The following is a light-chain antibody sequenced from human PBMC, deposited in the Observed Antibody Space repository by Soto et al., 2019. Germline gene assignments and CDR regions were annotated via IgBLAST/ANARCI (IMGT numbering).Light chain of an antibody. CDR2: LAT. CDR1: QTVSTF. V-gene: IGKV1-39*01. J-gene: IGKJ5*01. Sequence: DLQMTQAPSSLTAAIGDRVTITCRATQTVSTFLHLYQHKPGKAPTVLISLATTLQSGVPSRFSGSGSGTDFTLTISSLQPEDSATYYCQQSYSTPITFGQGTRLEIK. CDR3: QQSYSTPIT.